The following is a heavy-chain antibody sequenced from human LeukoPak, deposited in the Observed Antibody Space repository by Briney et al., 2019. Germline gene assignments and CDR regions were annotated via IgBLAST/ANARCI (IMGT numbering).Heavy chain of an antibody. J-gene: IGHJ5*02. CDR2: INPNSGGT. Sequence: ASVKVSCKASGYTFTSYGISWVRQAPGQGLEWMGWINPNSGGTNYAQKFQGRVTMTSDTSISTAYIELSSLRSDDTAVYYCARGDCSSSSCWFDPWGQGTLVTVSS. CDR3: ARGDCSSSSCWFDP. V-gene: IGHV1-2*02. D-gene: IGHD2-2*01. CDR1: GYTFTSYG.